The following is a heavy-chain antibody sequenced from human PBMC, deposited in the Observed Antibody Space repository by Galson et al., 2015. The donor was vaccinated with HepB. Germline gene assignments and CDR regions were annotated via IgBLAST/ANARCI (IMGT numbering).Heavy chain of an antibody. CDR2: IDWDDDK. CDR1: GFSLSTSGMC. V-gene: IGHV2-70*11. CDR3: ARIHAPYSSGWPQFDY. D-gene: IGHD6-19*01. J-gene: IGHJ4*02. Sequence: PALVKPTQTLTLTCTFSGFSLSTSGMCVSWIRQPPGKALEWLARIDWDDDKYYSTSLKTRLTISKDTSKNQVVLTMTNMDPVDTATYYCARIHAPYSSGWPQFDYWGQGTLVTVSS.